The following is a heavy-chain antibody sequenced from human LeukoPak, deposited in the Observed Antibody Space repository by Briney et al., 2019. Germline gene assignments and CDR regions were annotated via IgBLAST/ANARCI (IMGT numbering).Heavy chain of an antibody. V-gene: IGHV3-73*01. CDR3: TSERYDFWSGYPNDH. D-gene: IGHD3-3*01. CDR2: IRSKANSYAT. Sequence: GGSLRLSCAASGFTFSGSAMHWVRQASGKGLEWVGRIRSKANSYATAYAASVKGRFTISRDDSYLQMNSLKTEDTAVYYCTSERYDFWSGYPNDHWGQGTLVTVSS. J-gene: IGHJ4*02. CDR1: GFTFSGSA.